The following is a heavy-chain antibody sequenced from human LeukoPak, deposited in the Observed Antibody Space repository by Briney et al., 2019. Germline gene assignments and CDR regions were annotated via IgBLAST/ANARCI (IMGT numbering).Heavy chain of an antibody. J-gene: IGHJ4*02. CDR3: AKERKEYGDYHYFDV. Sequence: PGGSLRLSCAASGFTFSTYWMSWVRQAPGKGLEWVANIKRDGSEKYYVDSVKGRFTISRDNAKNSLYLQMNSLTTEDTAFYYCAKERKEYGDYHYFDVWGQGTLVTVSS. V-gene: IGHV3-7*03. CDR2: IKRDGSEK. CDR1: GFTFSTYW. D-gene: IGHD4-17*01.